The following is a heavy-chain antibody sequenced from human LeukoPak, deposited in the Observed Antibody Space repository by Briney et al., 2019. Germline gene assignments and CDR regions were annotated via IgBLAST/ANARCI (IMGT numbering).Heavy chain of an antibody. CDR3: ARGPNYDLPFDP. CDR2: ISSSSSTI. CDR1: GFTFSSYS. D-gene: IGHD3-3*01. Sequence: GGSLRLSCAASGFTFSSYSRNWVRQAQGKGLEWGSYISSSSSTIYYADSVKGRFTISTDNAKNSLYLQMNSLRAEDTAVYYCARGPNYDLPFDPWGQGTLVTVSS. V-gene: IGHV3-48*01. J-gene: IGHJ5*02.